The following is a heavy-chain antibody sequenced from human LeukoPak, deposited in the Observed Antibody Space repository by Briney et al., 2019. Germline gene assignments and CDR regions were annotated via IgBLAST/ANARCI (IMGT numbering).Heavy chain of an antibody. V-gene: IGHV3-53*01. D-gene: IGHD3-22*01. CDR2: IYSGGST. J-gene: IGHJ3*02. CDR1: GFAVTTNY. Sequence: GGSLRLSCAASGFAVTTNYMIWVRQPPGKGLDWLSFIYSGGSTYYADSVKGRFTVSRDNSKNTLYLEMNGLRAEDTAVYYCATLNFYDSSGYETEPFDIWGQGTMVTVSS. CDR3: ATLNFYDSSGYETEPFDI.